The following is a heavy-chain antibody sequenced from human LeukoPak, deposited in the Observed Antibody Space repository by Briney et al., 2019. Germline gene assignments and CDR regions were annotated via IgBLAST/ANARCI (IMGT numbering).Heavy chain of an antibody. CDR1: GYKFTSYW. Sequence: GGSLRLSCKGSGYKFTSYWIGWVRQVPGKGLEWMGIIYPGDSDTSYSPSFQGHVTMSADKSISTAYLQWRSLKASDTAMYYCARTFSYDSSGVRHAFDVWGRGTMVTVSS. V-gene: IGHV5-51*01. D-gene: IGHD3-22*01. CDR2: IYPGDSDT. CDR3: ARTFSYDSSGVRHAFDV. J-gene: IGHJ3*01.